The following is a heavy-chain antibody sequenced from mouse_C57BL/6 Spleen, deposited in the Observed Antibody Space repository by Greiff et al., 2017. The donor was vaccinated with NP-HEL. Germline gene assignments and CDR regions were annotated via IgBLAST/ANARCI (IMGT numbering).Heavy chain of an antibody. D-gene: IGHD4-1*01. Sequence: QVQLQQPGAELVKPGASVKMSCKASGYTFTSYWITWVKQRPGQGLEWIGDIYPGSGSTNYNEKFKSKATRTGDTSSSTAYIQLSSLTSEDSAVYYCARNWEGDYWGQGTTLTVSS. CDR1: GYTFTSYW. CDR3: ARNWEGDY. J-gene: IGHJ2*01. CDR2: IYPGSGST. V-gene: IGHV1-55*01.